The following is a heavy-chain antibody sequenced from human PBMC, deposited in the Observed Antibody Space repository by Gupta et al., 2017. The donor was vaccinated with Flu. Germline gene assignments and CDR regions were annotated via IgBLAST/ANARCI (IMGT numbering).Heavy chain of an antibody. CDR2: IKQDGSEK. CDR3: ARELGCSGGSCYSRLEYYGMDV. J-gene: IGHJ6*02. CDR1: GFTFSSYW. Sequence: EVQLVESGGGLVQPGVSLRLSCAASGFTFSSYWMSWVLQAPGKGLEWVANIKQDGSEKYYVDSVKGRFTISRDNAKNSLYLQMNSLRAEDTAVYYCARELGCSGGSCYSRLEYYGMDVWGQGTTVTVSS. V-gene: IGHV3-7*04. D-gene: IGHD2-15*01.